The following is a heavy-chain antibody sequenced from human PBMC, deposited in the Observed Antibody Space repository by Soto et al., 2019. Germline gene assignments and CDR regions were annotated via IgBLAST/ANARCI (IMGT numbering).Heavy chain of an antibody. Sequence: QVELQESGPRLVKSSGTLSLTCEVSSGSISTGNWWSWVRQPPGKGLEWIGEIHYTGATNYNPSLKNRVTMTIDKSKHQFSLILTSATAADTAVYYCARVFSSGSGWMYYFDFWGQGILVSVSS. D-gene: IGHD6-25*01. J-gene: IGHJ4*02. CDR2: IHYTGAT. V-gene: IGHV4-4*02. CDR3: ARVFSSGSGWMYYFDF. CDR1: SGSISTGNW.